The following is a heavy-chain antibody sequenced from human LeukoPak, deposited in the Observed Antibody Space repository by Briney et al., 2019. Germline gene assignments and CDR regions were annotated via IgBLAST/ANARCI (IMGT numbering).Heavy chain of an antibody. CDR2: IYPRDGST. CDR1: GYTFTSND. CDR3: AREQEGLDY. V-gene: IGHV1-46*01. J-gene: IGHJ4*02. Sequence: ASVKVSCKASGYTFTSNDIHWVRQAPGQGLEWMGMIYPRDGSTSYAQKFQGRVTVTRDTSTSTVHMELSGLRSEDTAVYYCAREQEGLDYWGQGALVTVSS.